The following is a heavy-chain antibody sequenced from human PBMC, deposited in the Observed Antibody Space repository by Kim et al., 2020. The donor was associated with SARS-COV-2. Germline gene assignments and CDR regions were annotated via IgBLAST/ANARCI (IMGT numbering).Heavy chain of an antibody. Sequence: SETLSLTCTVSGGSISSYYWSWIRQPPGKGLEWIGYIYYSGSTNYNPSLKSRVTISVDTSKNQFSLKLSSVTAADTAVYYCASVYSSSWYAEYFQHWGQSTVITVSS. CDR1: GGSISSYY. D-gene: IGHD6-13*01. J-gene: IGHJ1*01. CDR2: IYYSGST. CDR3: ASVYSSSWYAEYFQH. V-gene: IGHV4-59*01.